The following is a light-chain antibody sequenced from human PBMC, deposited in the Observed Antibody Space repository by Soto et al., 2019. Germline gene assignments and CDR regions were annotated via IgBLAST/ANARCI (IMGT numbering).Light chain of an antibody. CDR2: DAS. CDR3: QQYRGYSRT. CDR1: QSISDS. V-gene: IGKV1-5*01. Sequence: DIQITQSPSTLSASVGDRVTITCRASQSISDSLAWYQQKPGKAPYLLISDASSLERGVPSRFSGSGSGTEVTITISNMQPDDRETYDGQQYRGYSRTFGQGTKGDIK. J-gene: IGKJ1*01.